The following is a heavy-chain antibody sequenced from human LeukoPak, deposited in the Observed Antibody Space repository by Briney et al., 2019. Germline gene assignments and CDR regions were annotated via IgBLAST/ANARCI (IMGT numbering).Heavy chain of an antibody. CDR3: ARQTRTERRITIFGVAPKFDP. CDR1: GGSISSGDYY. D-gene: IGHD3-3*01. CDR2: IYYSGST. J-gene: IGHJ5*02. Sequence: SQTLSLTCTVSGGSISSGDYYWSWIRQPPGKGLEWIGYIYYSGSTYYNPSLKSRVTISVDTSKNQFSLKLSSVTAADTAVYYCARQTRTERRITIFGVAPKFDPWGQGTLVTVSS. V-gene: IGHV4-30-4*08.